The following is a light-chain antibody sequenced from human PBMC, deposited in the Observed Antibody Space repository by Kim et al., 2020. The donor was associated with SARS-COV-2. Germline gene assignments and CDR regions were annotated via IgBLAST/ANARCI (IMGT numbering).Light chain of an antibody. J-gene: IGKJ1*01. CDR1: QSVSSNF. CDR2: SAS. Sequence: ENVLTQSPGPLSLSPGERATLSCRASQSVSSNFLAWYQQKAGQAPRLVIYSASSRASGIPDRFSGSGSGTDFTLTISTLEPEDFAVYYCQQYATSPERFGQGTKVDIK. CDR3: QQYATSPER. V-gene: IGKV3-20*01.